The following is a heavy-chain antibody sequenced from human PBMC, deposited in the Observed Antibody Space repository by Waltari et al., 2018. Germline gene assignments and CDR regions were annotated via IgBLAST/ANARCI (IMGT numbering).Heavy chain of an antibody. Sequence: QVQLVQSGAEVKKPGSSVKVSCKASGGTFSSYAISWVRRAPGQGLEWMGGISPIFGTANYAQKFQGRVTITADESTSTAYMELSSLRSEDTAVYYCAREGREYYYDSSGYCDYWGQGTLVTVSS. CDR2: ISPIFGTA. J-gene: IGHJ4*02. D-gene: IGHD3-22*01. V-gene: IGHV1-69*13. CDR1: GGTFSSYA. CDR3: AREGREYYYDSSGYCDY.